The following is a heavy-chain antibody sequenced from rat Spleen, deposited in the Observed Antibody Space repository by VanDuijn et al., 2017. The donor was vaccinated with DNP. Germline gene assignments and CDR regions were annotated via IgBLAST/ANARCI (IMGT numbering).Heavy chain of an antibody. D-gene: IGHD1-11*01. J-gene: IGHJ2*01. Sequence: EVQLVESGGGLVQPGRSLKLSCVASGFTFSDHNMAWVRQAPKKGLEWVASISTGGGNTYYRDSVKGRFTISRDNAKNTQYLQMNSLRSEDTATYYCARGGRSYFDYWGQGVMVTVSS. CDR1: GFTFSDHN. V-gene: IGHV5S13*01. CDR3: ARGGRSYFDY. CDR2: ISTGGGNT.